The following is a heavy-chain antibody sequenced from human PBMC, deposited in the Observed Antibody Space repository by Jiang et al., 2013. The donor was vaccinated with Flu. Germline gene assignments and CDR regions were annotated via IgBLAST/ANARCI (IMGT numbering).Heavy chain of an antibody. V-gene: IGHV1-8*01. CDR1: GYTFTSYD. J-gene: IGHJ4*02. Sequence: GYTFTSYDINWVRQATGQGLEWMGWMNPNSGNTGYAQKFQGRVTMTRNTSISTAYMELSSLRSEDTAVYYCARPNSGSYYVDYWGQGTLVTVSS. CDR2: MNPNSGNT. CDR3: ARPNSGSYYVDY. D-gene: IGHD1-26*01.